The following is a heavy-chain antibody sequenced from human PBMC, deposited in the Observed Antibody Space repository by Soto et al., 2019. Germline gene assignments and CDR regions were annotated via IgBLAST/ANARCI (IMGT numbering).Heavy chain of an antibody. CDR1: GYTFTSYG. CDR2: ISAYNGNT. CDR3: ARGEYSSSSGYYYYGMDV. V-gene: IGHV1-18*01. J-gene: IGHJ6*02. Sequence: GASVKVSCKASGYTFTSYGISWVRQAPGQGLEWMGWISAYNGNTNYAQKLQGRVTMTTDTPTSTAYMELRSLRSDDTAVYYCARGEYSSSSGYYYYGMDVWGQGTTVTVSS. D-gene: IGHD6-6*01.